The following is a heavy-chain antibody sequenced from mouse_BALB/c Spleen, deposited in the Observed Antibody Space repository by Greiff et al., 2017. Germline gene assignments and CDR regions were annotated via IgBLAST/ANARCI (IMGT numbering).Heavy chain of an antibody. CDR2: IWAGGST. CDR3: ARDGGNYGAWFAY. V-gene: IGHV2-9*02. CDR1: GFSLTSYG. J-gene: IGHJ3*01. Sequence: VQLVESGPGLVAPSQSLSITCTVSGFSLTSYGVHWVRQPPGKGLEWLGVIWAGGSTNYNSALMSRLSISKDNSKSQVFLKMNSLQTDDTAMYYCARDGGNYGAWFAYWGQGTLVTVSA. D-gene: IGHD2-1*01.